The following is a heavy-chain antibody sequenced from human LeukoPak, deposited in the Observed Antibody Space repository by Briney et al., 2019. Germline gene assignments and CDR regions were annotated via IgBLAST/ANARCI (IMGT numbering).Heavy chain of an antibody. J-gene: IGHJ5*02. CDR3: ARVDTAMATLTHNNWFDP. D-gene: IGHD5-18*01. CDR1: GGSISSSSYY. V-gene: IGHV4-39*01. CDR2: IYYSGST. Sequence: SETLSLTCTVSGGSISSSSYYWGWIRQPPGKGLEWIGSIYYSGSTYYNPSLKSRVTISVDTSKNQFSLKLSSVTAADTAVYYCARVDTAMATLTHNNWFDPWGQGTLVTVSS.